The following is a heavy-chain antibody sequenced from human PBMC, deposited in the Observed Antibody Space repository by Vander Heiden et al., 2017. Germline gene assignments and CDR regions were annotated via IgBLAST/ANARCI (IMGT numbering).Heavy chain of an antibody. V-gene: IGHV3-9*01. D-gene: IGHD6-19*01. CDR2: ISWNSGSI. CDR1: GFTFDDYA. CDR3: AKDISPYSSGWWGGYYFDY. Sequence: EVQLVESGGGLVQPGRSLRLSCAASGFTFDDYAIHWVRQAPGKGLEWVSGISWNSGSIGYADSVKGRFTISRDNAKNSLYLQMNSLRAEDTALYYCAKDISPYSSGWWGGYYFDYWGQGTLVTVSS. J-gene: IGHJ4*02.